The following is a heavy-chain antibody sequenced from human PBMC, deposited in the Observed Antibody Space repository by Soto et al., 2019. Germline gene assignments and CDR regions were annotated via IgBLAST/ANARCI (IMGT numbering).Heavy chain of an antibody. V-gene: IGHV4-39*01. J-gene: IGHJ6*02. CDR1: GDSISSSFYY. CDR3: ARHYYYDARGAGMDV. D-gene: IGHD3-22*01. Sequence: QLQLQESGPGLVKPSETLSLTCTVSGDSISSSFYYWGWIRQPPGKGLEWIGTIYYSGTTYYNPSLKSRVTISVDTSKNQFSLKLSSVTAADTAVYSCARHYYYDARGAGMDVWGQGTTVTVSS. CDR2: IYYSGTT.